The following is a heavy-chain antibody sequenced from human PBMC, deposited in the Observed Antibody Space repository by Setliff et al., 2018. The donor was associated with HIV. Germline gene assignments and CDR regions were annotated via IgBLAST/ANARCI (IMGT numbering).Heavy chain of an antibody. CDR2: INGYSGKT. D-gene: IGHD3-3*01. J-gene: IGHJ5*01. CDR3: ARGDHDVWGDYSNFFDS. CDR1: GYTFSNFG. Sequence: GASVKVSCKSSGYTFSNFGVSWVRQAPGQGLEWLGYINGYSGKTHFSPRLQGRLTMTTDTSTDTVYLELRSLASDDTAIYYCARGDHDVWGDYSNFFDSWGQGTLVTVS. V-gene: IGHV1-18*01.